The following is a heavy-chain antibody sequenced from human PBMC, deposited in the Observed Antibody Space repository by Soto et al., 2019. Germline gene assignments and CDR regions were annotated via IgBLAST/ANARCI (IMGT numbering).Heavy chain of an antibody. CDR1: GGSISSSSYY. D-gene: IGHD3-10*01. V-gene: IGHV4-39*01. J-gene: IGHJ4*02. CDR2: IYYSGST. Sequence: SETLSLTCTVSGGSISSSSYYWGWIRQPPGKGLEWIGSIYYSGSTYYNPSLKSRVTISVDTSKNQFSLKLSSVTAADTAVYYCARTYYYGSGSYPGYFDYWGQGTLVTVSS. CDR3: ARTYYYGSGSYPGYFDY.